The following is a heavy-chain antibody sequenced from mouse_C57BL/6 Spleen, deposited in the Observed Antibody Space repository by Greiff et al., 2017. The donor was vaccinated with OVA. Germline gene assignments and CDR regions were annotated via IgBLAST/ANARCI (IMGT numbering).Heavy chain of an antibody. Sequence: QVQLQQSGAELVRPGTSVKVSCKASGYAFTNYLIEWVKQRPGQGLEWIGVINPGSGGTNYNEKFKGKATLTADKSSSTAYMQLSSLTSEDSAVYFCARWSGYDYDGFAYWGQGTLVTVSA. D-gene: IGHD2-4*01. CDR2: INPGSGGT. CDR1: GYAFTNYL. V-gene: IGHV1-54*01. J-gene: IGHJ3*01. CDR3: ARWSGYDYDGFAY.